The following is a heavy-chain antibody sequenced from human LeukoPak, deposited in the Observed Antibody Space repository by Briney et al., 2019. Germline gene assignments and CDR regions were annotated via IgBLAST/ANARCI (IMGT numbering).Heavy chain of an antibody. D-gene: IGHD3-10*01. CDR3: ARVGYFDSGNYYNGRGGFDY. CDR2: IYYSGST. CDR1: GGSISSSSYY. V-gene: IGHV4-39*07. Sequence: PSETLSLTCTVSGGSISSSSYYWGWLRQPPGKGLQWIGSIYYSGSTYYNPSLKSRVTISVDTSKNQFSLKLSSVTAAHTAMYYCARVGYFDSGNYYNGRGGFDYWGQGTLVTVSS. J-gene: IGHJ4*02.